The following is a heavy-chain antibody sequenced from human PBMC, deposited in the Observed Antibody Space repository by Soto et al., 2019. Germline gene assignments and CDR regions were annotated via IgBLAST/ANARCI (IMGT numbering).Heavy chain of an antibody. V-gene: IGHV3-9*01. D-gene: IGHD3-16*02. Sequence: GGSLRLSCAASGFTFDDYAMHWVRQAPGKGLEWVSGISWNSGSIGYADSVKGRFTISRDNAKNSLYLQMNSLRAEDTALYYCAKDISIWGSYRYFDYWGQGTLVTVSS. CDR1: GFTFDDYA. CDR3: AKDISIWGSYRYFDY. J-gene: IGHJ4*02. CDR2: ISWNSGSI.